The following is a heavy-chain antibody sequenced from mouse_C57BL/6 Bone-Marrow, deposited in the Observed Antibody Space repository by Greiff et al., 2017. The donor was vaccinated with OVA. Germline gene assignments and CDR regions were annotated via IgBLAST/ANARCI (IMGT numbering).Heavy chain of an antibody. D-gene: IGHD2-3*01. J-gene: IGHJ2*01. CDR1: EYEFPSHD. CDR2: INSDGGSP. Sequence: EVHLVESGGGLVQPGESLKLSCESNEYEFPSHDMSWVRKTPEKRLELVAAINSDGGSPYYPDTMERRFIISRDNTKKTLYLQMSSLRSEDTALYYCARPTIYDGYLYYFDYWGQGTTLTVSS. V-gene: IGHV5-2*01. CDR3: ARPTIYDGYLYYFDY.